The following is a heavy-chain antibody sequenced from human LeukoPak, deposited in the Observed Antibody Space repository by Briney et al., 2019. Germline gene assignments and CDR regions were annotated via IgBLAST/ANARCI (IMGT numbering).Heavy chain of an antibody. D-gene: IGHD1-1*01. CDR3: ARDPRTVQI. Sequence: GGSLRLSCAASGFTFSNSWMSWVRQAPGKGLEWVAYIKQDGSEQFYVDSVKGRFTISRDNAKNLLSLQMDSLRVEDTAIYYCARDPRTVQIWGQGTLVTVSS. CDR1: GFTFSNSW. J-gene: IGHJ4*02. CDR2: IKQDGSEQ. V-gene: IGHV3-7*01.